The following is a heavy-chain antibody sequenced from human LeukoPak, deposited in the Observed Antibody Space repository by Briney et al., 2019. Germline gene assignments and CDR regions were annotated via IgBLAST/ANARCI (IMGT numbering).Heavy chain of an antibody. CDR3: ARDDSGWITGRILY. CDR2: ISKDGET. CDR1: GFIFNMFG. Sequence: GGSLRLSCSASGFIFNMFGMHWFRQAPGKGLEWVALISKDGETYYTDSVKGRFTISRDTSTNTVNLQMDSLTSEDTAVYFCARDDSGWITGRILYWGQGTLVSVSS. V-gene: IGHV3-30*04. J-gene: IGHJ4*02. D-gene: IGHD6-19*01.